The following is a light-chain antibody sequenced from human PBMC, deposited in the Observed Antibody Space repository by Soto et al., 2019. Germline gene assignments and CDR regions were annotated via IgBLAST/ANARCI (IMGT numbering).Light chain of an antibody. CDR2: GES. Sequence: EIVVTQSPATLSVSPGERATLSCRARLRISSNLAWYQQNPCQAPRLLIYGESTMASSFPAMFSGSESGTEFTLTISSLQSEDFAVYYSHQYNNWPPLTFGQGTKVEIK. J-gene: IGKJ1*01. V-gene: IGKV3D-15*01. CDR1: LRISSN. CDR3: HQYNNWPPLT.